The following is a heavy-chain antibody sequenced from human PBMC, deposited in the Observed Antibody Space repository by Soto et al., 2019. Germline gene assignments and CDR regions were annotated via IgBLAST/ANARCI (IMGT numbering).Heavy chain of an antibody. Sequence: PSETLSLTCTVSGGSISSYYWSWIRQPPGKGLEWIGYIYYSGSTNYNPSLKSRVTISVDTSKNQFSLKLSSVTAADTAVYYCARGIVGARPEVHLDAFDIWGQGTMVTVSS. V-gene: IGHV4-59*01. D-gene: IGHD1-26*01. CDR2: IYYSGST. CDR3: ARGIVGARPEVHLDAFDI. CDR1: GGSISSYY. J-gene: IGHJ3*02.